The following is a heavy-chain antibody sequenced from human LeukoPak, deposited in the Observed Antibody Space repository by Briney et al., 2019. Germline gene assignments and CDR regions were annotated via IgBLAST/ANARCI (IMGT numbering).Heavy chain of an antibody. CDR2: ISWNSGSI. V-gene: IGHV3-9*01. CDR3: AKNRDPYYFYYYMDV. D-gene: IGHD5-24*01. J-gene: IGHJ6*03. CDR1: GFTFGDYA. Sequence: GGSLRLSCAASGFTFGDYAMHWVRQAPGKGLEWVSGISWNSGSIGYADSVKGRFTISRDNAKNSLYLQMNSLRAEDTALYYCAKNRDPYYFYYYMDVWGKGTTVTVS.